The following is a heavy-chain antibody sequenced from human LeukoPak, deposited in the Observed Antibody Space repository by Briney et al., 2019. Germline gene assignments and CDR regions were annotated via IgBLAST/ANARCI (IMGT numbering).Heavy chain of an antibody. V-gene: IGHV1-18*04. Sequence: ASVKVSCKASGYTFSTYYMHWVRQAPGQGLEWMGWISGNNDNPNYGQKFQGRFTVTTDSSTSTAYMELRNLRFDDTAVYYCARDGTSTDDHWGQGTLVTVSA. CDR3: ARDGTSTDDH. CDR2: ISGNNDNP. CDR1: GYTFSTYY. J-gene: IGHJ4*02. D-gene: IGHD2-2*01.